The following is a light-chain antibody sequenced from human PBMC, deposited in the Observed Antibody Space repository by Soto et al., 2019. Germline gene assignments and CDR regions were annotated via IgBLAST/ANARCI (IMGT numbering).Light chain of an antibody. CDR3: SSYTGSNSSYV. CDR1: SGDVGGYDY. V-gene: IGLV2-14*01. J-gene: IGLJ1*01. CDR2: EVS. Sequence: QSVLTQPASVSGPPGQSITISCTGTSGDVGGYDYVSWYQQHAGKAPNLIDYEVSSRPAGVAYRFSGSKSGNTASLIISGLQADDEADYSCSSYTGSNSSYVFGTGTKVTVL.